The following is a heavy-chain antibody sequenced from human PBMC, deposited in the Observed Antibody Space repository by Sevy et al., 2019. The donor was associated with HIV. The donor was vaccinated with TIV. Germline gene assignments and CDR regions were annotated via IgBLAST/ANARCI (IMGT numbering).Heavy chain of an antibody. D-gene: IGHD3-3*01. CDR2: ISYDGSNK. CDR3: ASDRFWSGSTSYYFDH. Sequence: GGSLRLSCAASGFIFSSYPMHWVRQAPGNGLEWVTVISYDGSNKYYADSMKGRLTISRDNSKNMLYRQMNSLRTEDTAVYYCASDRFWSGSTSYYFDHWGQGTLVTVSS. J-gene: IGHJ4*02. CDR1: GFIFSSYP. V-gene: IGHV3-30*04.